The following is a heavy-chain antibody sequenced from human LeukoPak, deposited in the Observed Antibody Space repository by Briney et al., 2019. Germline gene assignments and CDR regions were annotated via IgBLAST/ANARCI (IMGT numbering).Heavy chain of an antibody. CDR3: ARDGGALGVYPDY. J-gene: IGHJ4*02. CDR1: GGSISSGSYY. D-gene: IGHD6-13*01. V-gene: IGHV4-61*02. CDR2: IYTSGST. Sequence: PSQTLSLTCTVSGGSISSGSYYWSWIRQPAGKGLEWIGRIYTSGSTNYNPSLKSRVTISVDTSKNQFSLKLSSVTAADTAVYYCARDGGALGVYPDYWGQGTLVTVSS.